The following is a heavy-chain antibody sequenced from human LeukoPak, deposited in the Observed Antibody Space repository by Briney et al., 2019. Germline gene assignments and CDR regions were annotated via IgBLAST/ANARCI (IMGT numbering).Heavy chain of an antibody. Sequence: GGSLRLSCAASGFTFSSYWMNWAHQAPGKGLEWVASINHNGNVNYYVDSVKGRFTISRDNAKNSLYLQMNSLRAEDTAVYYCARGLHLPDYLSPYWGQGTLVTVSS. CDR3: ARGLHLPDYLSPY. CDR1: GFTFSSYW. D-gene: IGHD4-11*01. V-gene: IGHV3-7*01. CDR2: INHNGNVN. J-gene: IGHJ4*02.